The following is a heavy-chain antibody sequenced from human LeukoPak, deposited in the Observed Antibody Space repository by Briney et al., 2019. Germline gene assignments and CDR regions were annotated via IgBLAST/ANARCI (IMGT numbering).Heavy chain of an antibody. V-gene: IGHV4-30-4*01. D-gene: IGHD3-22*01. CDR3: ARTPNYYDSSGYYS. CDR1: GGSISSGGYY. CDR2: IYYSGST. J-gene: IGHJ4*02. Sequence: PSETLSLTCTVSGGSISSGGYYWSWIRQPPGKGLEWIGYIYYSGSTYYNPSLKSRVTISVDTSKNQFSLKLSSVTAADTAVYYCARTPNYYDSSGYYSWGQGTLVTVSS.